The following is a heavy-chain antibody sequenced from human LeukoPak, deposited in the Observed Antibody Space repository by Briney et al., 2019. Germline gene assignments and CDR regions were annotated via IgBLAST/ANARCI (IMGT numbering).Heavy chain of an antibody. D-gene: IGHD3-10*01. CDR2: IYYSGST. J-gene: IGHJ3*02. CDR1: GGSISSYY. CDR3: ARDRPTTYYYGSGSSSNAFDI. V-gene: IGHV4-59*01. Sequence: SETPSLTCTVSGGSISSYYWSWIRQPPGKGLEWIGYIYYSGSTNYNPSLKSRVTISVDTSKNQFSLKLSSVTAADTAVYYCARDRPTTYYYGSGSSSNAFDIWGQGTMVTVSS.